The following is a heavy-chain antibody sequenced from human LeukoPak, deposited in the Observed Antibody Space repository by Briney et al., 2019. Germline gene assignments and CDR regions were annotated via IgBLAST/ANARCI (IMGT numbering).Heavy chain of an antibody. D-gene: IGHD2-15*01. V-gene: IGHV3-23*01. CDR1: GFTPSSYA. J-gene: IGHJ4*02. Sequence: PGGSLRLSCAASGFTPSSYAMSWVRQAPGRGLEWVSAISGSGDSTYYADSVKGRFTISRDNSKNTLYLQMNSLRAEDTAVYYCAKAGAVVVVAAKYFDYWGQGTLLTVSS. CDR2: ISGSGDST. CDR3: AKAGAVVVVAAKYFDY.